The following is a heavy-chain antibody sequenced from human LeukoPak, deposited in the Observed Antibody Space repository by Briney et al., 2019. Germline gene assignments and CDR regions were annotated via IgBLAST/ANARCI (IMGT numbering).Heavy chain of an antibody. Sequence: TSETLSLTCTVSGGSISSSSYYWGWIRQPPGKGLEWIGSIYYSGSTYYNPSLKSRVTISVDTSKNQFSLKLSSVTAADTAVYYCARGYTAIARPPFDYWGQGTLVTVSS. CDR1: GGSISSSSYY. J-gene: IGHJ4*02. CDR2: IYYSGST. CDR3: ARGYTAIARPPFDY. V-gene: IGHV4-39*07. D-gene: IGHD5-18*01.